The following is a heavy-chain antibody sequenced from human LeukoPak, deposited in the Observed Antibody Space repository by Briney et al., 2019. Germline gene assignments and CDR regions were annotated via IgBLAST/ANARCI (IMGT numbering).Heavy chain of an antibody. CDR2: INPNSGGT. CDR3: ARVYDFWSGYLGYYYYMDV. CDR1: GYTFTGYY. V-gene: IGHV1-2*02. Sequence: ASVKVSCKASGYTFTGYYMHWVRQAPGQGLEWMGWINPNSGGTNYAQKFQGRVTMTRDTSISTAYMELSRLRSDDTAVYYCARVYDFWSGYLGYYYYMDVWGKGTTVTVSS. J-gene: IGHJ6*03. D-gene: IGHD3-3*01.